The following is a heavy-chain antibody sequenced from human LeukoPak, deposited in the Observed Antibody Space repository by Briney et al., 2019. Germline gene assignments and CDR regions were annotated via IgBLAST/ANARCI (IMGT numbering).Heavy chain of an antibody. CDR2: ISSSSSYI. D-gene: IGHD6-19*01. J-gene: IGHJ4*02. Sequence: GGSLRLSCAASGFTFSSYSMNWVRQAPGKGLEWVSSISSSSSYIYYAASVKGRFTISRDNAKNSLYLQMNSLRAEDTAVYYCARHPATYIAVAGHFDYWGQGTLVTVSS. CDR1: GFTFSSYS. V-gene: IGHV3-21*01. CDR3: ARHPATYIAVAGHFDY.